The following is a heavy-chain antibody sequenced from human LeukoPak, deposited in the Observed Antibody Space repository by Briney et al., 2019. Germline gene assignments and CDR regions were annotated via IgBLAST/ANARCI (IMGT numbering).Heavy chain of an antibody. V-gene: IGHV3-9*01. J-gene: IGHJ4*02. D-gene: IGHD6-13*01. CDR1: GFTFDDYA. CDR3: AKASTSSSWYVDY. Sequence: GRSLRLSCAASGFTFDDYAMHWVRQAPGKGLEWVSGISWNSGSIGYADSVKGQFTISRDNAKNSLYLQMNSLRAEDTALYYCAKASTSSSWYVDYWGQGTLVTVSS. CDR2: ISWNSGSI.